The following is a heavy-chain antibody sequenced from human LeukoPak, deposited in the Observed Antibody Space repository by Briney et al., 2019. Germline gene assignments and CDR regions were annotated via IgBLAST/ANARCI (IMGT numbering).Heavy chain of an antibody. Sequence: XEXLSLTCSVSGGSISSLYWSWIRQPPGKGLEWIGYIYYTGSTNYNPSLKSRVTMFVDMSKNQFSLRLSSVTAADTAVYYCARHRAYSSSSPFDYWGQGTLVTVSS. CDR1: GGSISSLY. V-gene: IGHV4-59*08. CDR3: ARHRAYSSSSPFDY. CDR2: IYYTGST. J-gene: IGHJ4*02. D-gene: IGHD6-6*01.